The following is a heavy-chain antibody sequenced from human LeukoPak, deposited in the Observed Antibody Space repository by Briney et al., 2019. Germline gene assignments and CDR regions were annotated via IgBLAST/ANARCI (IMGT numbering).Heavy chain of an antibody. J-gene: IGHJ4*02. V-gene: IGHV3-23*01. D-gene: IGHD3-22*01. Sequence: GGSLRLSCAASGFTFSSYAMSWVRQAPGKGLEWVSAISGSGGSTYYADSVKGRFTISRDNSKNTLYLQMNSLRAEDTAVYYCAKNQYYYDSSGYHYWGQGTLVTVSS. CDR2: ISGSGGST. CDR3: AKNQYYYDSSGYHY. CDR1: GFTFSSYA.